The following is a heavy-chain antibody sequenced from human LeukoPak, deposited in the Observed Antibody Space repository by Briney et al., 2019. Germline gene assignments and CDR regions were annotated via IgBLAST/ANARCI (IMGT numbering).Heavy chain of an antibody. CDR1: GFTFSSYG. CDR2: ISGSGGNT. D-gene: IGHD3-9*01. J-gene: IGHJ4*02. Sequence: GGSLRLSCAASGFTFSSYGMSWVCQAPGKGLEWVSAISGSGGNTYYADSVKGRFTISRDNSKNTLFLQMNGLRAEDTAIYYCAKPPGLRYFDWLFSDYWGQGTLVTVSS. CDR3: AKPPGLRYFDWLFSDY. V-gene: IGHV3-23*01.